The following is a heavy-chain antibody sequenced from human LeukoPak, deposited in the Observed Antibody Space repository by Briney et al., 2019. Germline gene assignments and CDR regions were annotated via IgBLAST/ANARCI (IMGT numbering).Heavy chain of an antibody. J-gene: IGHJ4*02. CDR3: ARTPSRTRVFDY. CDR1: NGSISSVGYY. V-gene: IGHV4-31*01. CDR2: IYHSGST. Sequence: PSQTLSLTCTVSNGSISSVGYYWSWIRQNPGKGLEFIGYIYHSGSTYYNPSLKRPIPISMDTSENQFSLRLTAVTAADSAIYYCARTPSRTRVFDYWGQGTLVTVSS. D-gene: IGHD3-10*01.